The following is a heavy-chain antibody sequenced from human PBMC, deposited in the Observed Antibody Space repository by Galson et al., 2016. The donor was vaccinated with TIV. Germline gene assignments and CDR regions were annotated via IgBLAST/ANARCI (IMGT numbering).Heavy chain of an antibody. Sequence: SLRLSCAASGLSVSINYMTWVRQAPGKGLEWVSLISDGGNTYYPDSVKGRFTISRDNSKNTLYLQMNRLKVEDTAVYYCARDRIVDAYYYHYYYGLDVWGQGTAVTVSS. CDR3: ARDRIVDAYYYHYYYGLDV. CDR1: GLSVSINY. D-gene: IGHD2-21*01. J-gene: IGHJ6*02. CDR2: ISDGGNT. V-gene: IGHV3-66*02.